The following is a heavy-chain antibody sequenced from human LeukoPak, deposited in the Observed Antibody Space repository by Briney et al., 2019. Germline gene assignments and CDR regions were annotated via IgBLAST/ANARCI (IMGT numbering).Heavy chain of an antibody. D-gene: IGHD2-21*02. CDR1: GGSFSGYY. CDR3: ARGRIVVVTATPIRNGMDV. J-gene: IGHJ6*02. CDR2: INHSGST. V-gene: IGHV4-34*01. Sequence: PSETLSRNPAVYGGSFSGYYWSWIRQPPGKGLEWIGEINHSGSTNYKPSLKSRVTISVDTSKNQFSLKVSSVTAADTAVYYCARGRIVVVTATPIRNGMDVWGLPRTLSVSS.